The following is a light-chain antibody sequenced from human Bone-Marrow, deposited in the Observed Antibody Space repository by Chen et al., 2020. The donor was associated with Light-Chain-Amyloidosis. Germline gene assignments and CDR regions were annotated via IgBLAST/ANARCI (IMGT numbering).Light chain of an antibody. CDR3: QVWDSSSDHPGV. J-gene: IGLJ3*02. CDR1: NIGSKS. V-gene: IGLV3-21*04. CDR2: YDS. Sequence: SYVLTQPPSVSVAPGKTARITCGGNNIGSKSVHWYQQKPGQAPVLVIYYDSDRPSGIPERFSGSNSGNTATLTISMVEAGDEADYYCQVWDSSSDHPGVFGGGTKLTVL.